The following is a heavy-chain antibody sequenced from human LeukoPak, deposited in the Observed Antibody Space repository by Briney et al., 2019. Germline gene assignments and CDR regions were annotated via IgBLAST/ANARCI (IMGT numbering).Heavy chain of an antibody. CDR2: INPGSGGT. V-gene: IGHV1-2*02. CDR3: ARGGFVAAPPLAV. Sequence: ASVKVSCKASEYTFTGYYLHWVRQAPGQGLEWMGCINPGSGGTNYAQKFQDRVTMTRDTYISTAYMELSSLRYDDTAVYYCARGGFVAAPPLAVWGQGTTVTVSS. J-gene: IGHJ6*02. D-gene: IGHD2-15*01. CDR1: EYTFTGYY.